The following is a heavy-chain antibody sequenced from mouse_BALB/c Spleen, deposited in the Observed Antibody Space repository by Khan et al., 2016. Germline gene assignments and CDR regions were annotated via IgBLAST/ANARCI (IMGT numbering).Heavy chain of an antibody. Sequence: QVQLQQSGAELVRPGTSVTLSCKASGYTFTDYEMHWVKQTPVHGLEWIGSIDPATGGTAHNQKFKGKATLTEDKSSSTAYLELRSLTSEDSAVYYCTRRDFYSGGPHHFDYWGQGTTLIVSS. CDR2: IDPATGGT. CDR3: TRRDFYSGGPHHFDY. V-gene: IGHV1-15*01. D-gene: IGHD1-1*01. CDR1: GYTFTDYE. J-gene: IGHJ2*01.